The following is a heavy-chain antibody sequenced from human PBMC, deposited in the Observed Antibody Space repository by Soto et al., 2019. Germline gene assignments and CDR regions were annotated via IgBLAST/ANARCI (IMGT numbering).Heavy chain of an antibody. J-gene: IGHJ4*02. CDR3: ARPAPLRTPTSYYDSSSSSYIRPPDX. V-gene: IGHV3-11*01. CDR2: IRSSSTTI. Sequence: GSLRLSFAASGFTFKDSYMSWIRQGPGTGLEWASYIRSSSTTIYYADSVKGRFTISRDNAKNSLYLQMNSLRADDTDVYYCARPAPLRTPTSYYDSSSSSYIRPPDXWGQVARVTVSX. CDR1: GFTFKDSY. D-gene: IGHD3-22*01.